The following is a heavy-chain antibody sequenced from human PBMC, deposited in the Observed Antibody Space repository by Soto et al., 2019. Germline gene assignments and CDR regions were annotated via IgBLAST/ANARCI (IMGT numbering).Heavy chain of an antibody. V-gene: IGHV4-34*01. CDR3: ARGGGVGAPGFDY. J-gene: IGHJ4*02. CDR2: INHSGST. CDR1: GGSFSGYY. D-gene: IGHD1-26*01. Sequence: PSETLSLTCAVYGGSFSGYYWSWIRQPPGKGLEWIGEINHSGSTNYNPSLKSRVTISVDTSKNQFSLKLSSVTPADTAVYYCARGGGVGAPGFDYWGQGPLVTVSP.